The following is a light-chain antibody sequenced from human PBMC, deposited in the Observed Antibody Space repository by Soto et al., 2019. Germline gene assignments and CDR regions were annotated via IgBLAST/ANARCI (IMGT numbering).Light chain of an antibody. CDR1: SSDVGAFTS. Sequence: QSVLTQPASVSGSPGQSITISCIGTSSDVGAFTSVSWYQQHPGKAPKLIIYDIIHRPSGVSDRFSGSKSVNTASLTISGLQPEDEATYHCSSYSRSTTLVVFGGGTKLTVL. J-gene: IGLJ2*01. CDR3: SSYSRSTTLVV. CDR2: DII. V-gene: IGLV2-14*03.